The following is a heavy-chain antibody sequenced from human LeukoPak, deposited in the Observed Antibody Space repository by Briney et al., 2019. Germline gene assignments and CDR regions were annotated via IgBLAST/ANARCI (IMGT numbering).Heavy chain of an antibody. J-gene: IGHJ4*02. CDR3: ARGGVWCQPNFDH. CDR2: IKQDGSEK. D-gene: IGHD2-21*01. Sequence: SGGSLRLSCAASGFTFSTYWMTWVRQPPGKGLEWVANIKQDGSEKYYVDSVKGRFTISRDNAKNSLYLQMNSLRAEDTAVYYCARGGVWCQPNFDHWGQGTLVTVSS. CDR1: GFTFSTYW. V-gene: IGHV3-7*03.